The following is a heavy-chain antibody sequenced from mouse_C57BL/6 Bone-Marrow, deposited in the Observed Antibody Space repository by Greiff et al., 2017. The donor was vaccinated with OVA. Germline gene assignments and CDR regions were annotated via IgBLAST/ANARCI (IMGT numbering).Heavy chain of an antibody. CDR1: GFPITSGYY. D-gene: IGHD1-1*01. J-gene: IGHJ2*01. CDR3: AGVDYYGSSYFDY. CDR2: ITHSGET. V-gene: IGHV12-3*01. Sequence: VKLMESGPGLVKPSQSLFLTCSITGFPITSGYYWIWIRQSPGKPLEWMGYITHSGETFYNPSLQSPISITRETSKNQFFLQLNSVTTEDTAMYYCAGVDYYGSSYFDYWGQGTTLTVSS.